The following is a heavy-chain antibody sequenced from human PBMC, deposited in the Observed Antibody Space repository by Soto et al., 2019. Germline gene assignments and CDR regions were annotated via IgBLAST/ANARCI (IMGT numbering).Heavy chain of an antibody. Sequence: QLQLQESGPGLLKPSETLSLTCSVSGGSISSRSYSWGWIRQPPGEGLEWIGTFYYSDNTYYNPSLKRRVSIYVDTSKNQFSLKVSPVTAADTAVYYCAKLAGYCSGNSCHGDYAMDVWGQGPTVTVSS. CDR1: GGSISSRSYS. V-gene: IGHV4-39*01. D-gene: IGHD2-2*01. CDR2: FYYSDNT. CDR3: AKLAGYCSGNSCHGDYAMDV. J-gene: IGHJ6*02.